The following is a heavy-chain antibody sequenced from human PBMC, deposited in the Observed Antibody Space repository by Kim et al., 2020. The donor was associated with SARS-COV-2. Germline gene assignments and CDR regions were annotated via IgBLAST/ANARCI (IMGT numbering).Heavy chain of an antibody. CDR2: ISPYNGET. CDR3: ARDLYDPTYTTGWYDCFDP. Sequence: ASVKVSCKASGYTFTTFGISWVRQAPGQGLAWMGWISPYNGETHSAQKLQGRVTLTTDTSTSTAYMELKSLRSDDTAMYYCARDLYDPTYTTGWYDCFDPWGQGTLVTVSS. D-gene: IGHD6-19*01. CDR1: GYTFTTFG. J-gene: IGHJ5*02. V-gene: IGHV1-18*01.